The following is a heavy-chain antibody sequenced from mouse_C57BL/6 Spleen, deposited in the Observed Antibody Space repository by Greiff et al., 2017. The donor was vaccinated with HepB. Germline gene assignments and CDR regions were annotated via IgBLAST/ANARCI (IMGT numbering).Heavy chain of an antibody. Sequence: VQLKQSGAELVKPGASVKLSCTASGFNIKDYYMHWVKQRTEQGLEWIGRIDPEDGETKYAPNFQGKATITTDTASNTAYLQLSSLTSEDTAVYYCASYDYDRGGSLDDWGQGTTRTVSS. D-gene: IGHD2-4*01. CDR3: ASYDYDRGGSLDD. J-gene: IGHJ2*01. CDR1: GFNIKDYY. V-gene: IGHV14-2*01. CDR2: IDPEDGET.